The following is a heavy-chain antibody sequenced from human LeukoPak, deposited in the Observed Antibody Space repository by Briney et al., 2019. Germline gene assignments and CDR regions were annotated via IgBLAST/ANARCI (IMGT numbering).Heavy chain of an antibody. CDR2: ISYSGVT. CDR3: AKLSPGI. Sequence: PSDPLSLTCTVSGGSLSSDHWSWIRQPPGKGLEWIGYISYSGVTNYNPSLKSRVTISVDMSKTQFSLKLNSVTAADTGIYYCAKLSPGIWGQGTLVTVSS. D-gene: IGHD1-14*01. J-gene: IGHJ4*02. CDR1: GGSLSSDH. V-gene: IGHV4-59*08.